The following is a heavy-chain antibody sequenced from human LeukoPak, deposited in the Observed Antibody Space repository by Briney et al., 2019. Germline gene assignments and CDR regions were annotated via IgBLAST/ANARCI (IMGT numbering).Heavy chain of an antibody. J-gene: IGHJ4*02. CDR1: GYTFTGYY. CDR2: LNPNSGGT. CDR3: ARAGYSGYDYPVYYFDY. D-gene: IGHD5-12*01. Sequence: ASVKVSCKASGYTFTGYYMLWVRQAPGQGLEWMGWLNPNSGGTNYAQKFQGRVTMTRDTSISTAYMELSRLRSDDTAVYYCARAGYSGYDYPVYYFDYWGQGTLVTVSS. V-gene: IGHV1-2*02.